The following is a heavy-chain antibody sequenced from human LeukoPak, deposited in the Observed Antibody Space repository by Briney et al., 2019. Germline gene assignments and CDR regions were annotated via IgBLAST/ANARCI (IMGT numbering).Heavy chain of an antibody. CDR3: VAGDWGARASFDL. D-gene: IGHD7-27*01. J-gene: IGHJ3*01. CDR1: GFTFSNYW. V-gene: IGHV3-7*03. Sequence: GGSLRLSCAASGFTFSNYWMSWVRQAPGKGLEGVANINQGGGQKYYVDSVKGRFTISRDNAMNALFLQMNSLRAEDTSVYYCVAGDWGARASFDLWGRGTMVTVSS. CDR2: INQGGGQK.